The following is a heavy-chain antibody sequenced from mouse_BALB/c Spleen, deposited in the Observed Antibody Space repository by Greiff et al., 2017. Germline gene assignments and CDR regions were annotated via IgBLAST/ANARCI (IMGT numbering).Heavy chain of an antibody. CDR3: APIYYGYDEFAY. V-gene: IGHV1S135*01. Sequence: EVQLQQSGPELEKPGASVKISCKASGYSFTGYNMNWVKQSNGKSLEWIGNIDPYYGGTSYNQKFKGKATLTVDKSSSTAYMELARLTSEDSAIYYCAPIYYGYDEFAYWGQGTLVTVSA. D-gene: IGHD2-2*01. CDR2: IDPYYGGT. CDR1: GYSFTGYN. J-gene: IGHJ3*01.